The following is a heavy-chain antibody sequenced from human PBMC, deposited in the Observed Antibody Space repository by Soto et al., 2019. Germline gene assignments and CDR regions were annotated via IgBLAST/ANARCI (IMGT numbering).Heavy chain of an antibody. CDR2: ISSSSSTI. J-gene: IGHJ3*02. V-gene: IGHV3-48*02. CDR3: ARESGYCSGGSCYEDAFDI. D-gene: IGHD2-15*01. CDR1: GFTFSSYS. Sequence: PGGSLRLSCAASGFTFSSYSMNWVRQAPGKGLEWVSYISSSSSTIYYADSVKGRFTISRDNAKNSLYLQMNSLRDEDTAVYYCARESGYCSGGSCYEDAFDIWGQGTMVT.